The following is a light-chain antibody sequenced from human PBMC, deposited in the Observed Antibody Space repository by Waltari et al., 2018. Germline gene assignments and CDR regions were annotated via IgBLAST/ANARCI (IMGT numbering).Light chain of an antibody. V-gene: IGLV3-21*04. Sequence: SYVLTQPPSVSVDPGKTARITCGGNNIGSKSVHWYQQKPGQAPVLVIYDDRDRPSGLPERFSGSNAGNAATLTISRAEAGDEAVYSCQVWDSTSDHYVIFGGGTKLTVL. CDR1: NIGSKS. CDR2: DDR. CDR3: QVWDSTSDHYVI. J-gene: IGLJ2*01.